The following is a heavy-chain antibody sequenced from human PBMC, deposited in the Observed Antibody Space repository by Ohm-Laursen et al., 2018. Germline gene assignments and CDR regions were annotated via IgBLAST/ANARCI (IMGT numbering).Heavy chain of an antibody. J-gene: IGHJ4*02. V-gene: IGHV3-33*01. CDR3: ARRRGYYFDC. CDR2: IWYDGSNK. CDR1: GFTFSSYG. Sequence: GQTLSLTCAASGFTFSSYGMHWVRQAPGKGLEWVAVIWYDGSNKYYADSVKGRFTISRDNSKNTLYLQMNSLRAEDTAVYYCARRRGYYFDCWGQGTLVTVSS.